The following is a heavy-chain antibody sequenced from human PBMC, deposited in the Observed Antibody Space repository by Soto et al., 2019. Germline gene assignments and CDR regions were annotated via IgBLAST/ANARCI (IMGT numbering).Heavy chain of an antibody. CDR2: IKSKIDSGTT. D-gene: IGHD3-3*01. J-gene: IGHJ5*02. CDR1: DFSFSDAW. CDR3: TAHNFLSGSGFDP. Sequence: GGSLRLSCAASDFSFSDAWMNWVRQAPGKGLDWVGRIKSKIDSGTTDYAAPVKGRFTISRDDSKNTLYLQMNSLKTEDTAVYYCTAHNFLSGSGFDPWGQGTLVTVSS. V-gene: IGHV3-15*07.